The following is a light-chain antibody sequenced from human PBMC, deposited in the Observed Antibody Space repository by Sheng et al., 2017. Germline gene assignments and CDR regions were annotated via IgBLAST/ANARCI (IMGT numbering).Light chain of an antibody. CDR1: QGIRND. J-gene: IGKJ2*01. Sequence: AIQMTQSPSSLSASVGDRVTITCRASQGIRNDLGWYQQKPGKAPKLLIYAASSLPSGVPSRFSGSGSGTDFTLTISSLQPGDFATYYCLQNYNYPYTFGQGTKLEI. CDR2: AAS. CDR3: LQNYNYPYT. V-gene: IGKV1-6*01.